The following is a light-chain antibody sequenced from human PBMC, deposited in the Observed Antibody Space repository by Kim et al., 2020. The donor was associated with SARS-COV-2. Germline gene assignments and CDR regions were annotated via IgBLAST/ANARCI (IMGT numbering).Light chain of an antibody. V-gene: IGLV2-14*03. CDR3: ISFTSTSTWV. CDR1: GRDVCGYSY. CDR2: DVS. Sequence: GQSITISCTGPGRDVCGYSYVSWYQQHPGKAPKLMIYDVSNRPSGVSNRFSGSKSGNTASLTISGLQAEDEADYYCISFTSTSTWVFGGGTQLTVL. J-gene: IGLJ3*02.